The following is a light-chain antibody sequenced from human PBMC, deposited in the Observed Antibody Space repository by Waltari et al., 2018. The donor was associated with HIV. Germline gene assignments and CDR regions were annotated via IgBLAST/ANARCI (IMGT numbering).Light chain of an antibody. CDR3: QSADSSGTPV. J-gene: IGLJ2*01. CDR2: KDS. V-gene: IGLV3-25*03. Sequence: SYELTQPPSVSVSPGQTARITCSGDALPTQYAYWYQQKPGQAPVLVIYKDSERPSGIPERFSGSSSGTTVTLTISGVQVEDEADYYCQSADSSGTPVLGGGTKLTVL. CDR1: ALPTQY.